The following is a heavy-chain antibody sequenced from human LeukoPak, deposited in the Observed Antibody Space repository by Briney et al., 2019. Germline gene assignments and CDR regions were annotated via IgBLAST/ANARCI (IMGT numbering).Heavy chain of an antibody. CDR3: ARGAGTVTDY. CDR2: IWYDGSNK. Sequence: GRSLRLSCAASGFTFSSYGMHWVRQAPGKGLERVAGIWYDGSNKYYADSVKGRFTIARDNSKNTLYLQMNSLRAEDTAVYYCARGAGTVTDYWGQGTLVTVSS. V-gene: IGHV3-33*01. J-gene: IGHJ4*02. D-gene: IGHD4-17*01. CDR1: GFTFSSYG.